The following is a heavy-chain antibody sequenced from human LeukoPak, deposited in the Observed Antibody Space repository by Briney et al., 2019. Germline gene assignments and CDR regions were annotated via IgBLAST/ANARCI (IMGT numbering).Heavy chain of an antibody. J-gene: IGHJ6*02. V-gene: IGHV6-1*01. D-gene: IGHD2-15*01. CDR2: TYYRSKWYN. CDR1: GDSVSSNSAA. Sequence: SQTLSLTCAISGDSVSSNSAAWNWIRQSPSRGLEWLGRTYYRSKWYNDYAVSVKSRITINPDTSKNQFSLQLNSVTPEDTAVYYCARDIVVVVAATLYYYYGMDVWGRGTTVTVSS. CDR3: ARDIVVVVAATLYYYYGMDV.